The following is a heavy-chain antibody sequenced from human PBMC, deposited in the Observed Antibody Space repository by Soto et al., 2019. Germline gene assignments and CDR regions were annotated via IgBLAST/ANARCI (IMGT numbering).Heavy chain of an antibody. CDR3: AKVREYSSSSVWV. Sequence: EVQLLESGGGLVQPGGSLRLSCAASGFTFSSYAMSWVRQAPGKGLEWVSAISGSGGSTYYADSVKGRFTISRDNSKNTLYLQMNTLRAEDTAVYDCAKVREYSSSSVWVWGQGTLVTVSS. CDR1: GFTFSSYA. D-gene: IGHD6-6*01. CDR2: ISGSGGST. J-gene: IGHJ4*02. V-gene: IGHV3-23*01.